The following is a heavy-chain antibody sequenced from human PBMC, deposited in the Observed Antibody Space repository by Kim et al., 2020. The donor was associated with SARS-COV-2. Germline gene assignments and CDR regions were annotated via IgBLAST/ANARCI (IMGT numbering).Heavy chain of an antibody. V-gene: IGHV3-21*01. J-gene: IGHJ4*02. Sequence: YYADSVKGRFTISRDNSKNSLYLQMNRLRAEDTGVYYCAGDPGAAAGSGWGQGTLVTVSS. CDR3: AGDPGAAAGSG. D-gene: IGHD6-13*01.